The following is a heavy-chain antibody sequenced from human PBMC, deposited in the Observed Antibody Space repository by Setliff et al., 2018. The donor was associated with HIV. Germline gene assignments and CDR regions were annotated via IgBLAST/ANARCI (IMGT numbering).Heavy chain of an antibody. CDR2: MSYSGSA. J-gene: IGHJ4*02. V-gene: IGHV4-39*07. Sequence: SETLSLTCSVSGDSISSSSYYWGWVCQPPGKGLEWIGSMSYSGSALYSPSLKSRVTISVDTSKNQFSLQVTSVTAADTAVYYCARDPYCPNTCYEDFTFDSWGQGTLVTVSS. CDR3: ARDPYCPNTCYEDFTFDS. CDR1: GDSISSSSYY. D-gene: IGHD2-8*01.